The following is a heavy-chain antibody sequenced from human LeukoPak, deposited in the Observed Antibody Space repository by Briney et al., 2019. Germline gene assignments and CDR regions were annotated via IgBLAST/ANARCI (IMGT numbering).Heavy chain of an antibody. CDR2: ISGSGLRT. Sequence: GGSLILSCAASGFTFSNYAMSWVRQAPGKGLEWVSAISGSGLRTYYADSVKGRFTISRDISKNTLYLQMDSLRAEDTAVYYCAKDRVSMIVVVAFDIWGQGTMVTVSS. J-gene: IGHJ3*02. V-gene: IGHV3-23*01. CDR1: GFTFSNYA. CDR3: AKDRVSMIVVVAFDI. D-gene: IGHD3-22*01.